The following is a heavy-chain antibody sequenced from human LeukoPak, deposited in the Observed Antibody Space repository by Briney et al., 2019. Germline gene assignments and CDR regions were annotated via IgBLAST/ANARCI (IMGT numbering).Heavy chain of an antibody. Sequence: GASVKVSCKASGYTFTSYDINWVRQATGRGLEWMGWMNPNSGNTGYAQKFQGRVTMTRNTSISTAYMELSSLRSEDTAVYYCARTPSDSGWFDYWGQGTLVTVSS. D-gene: IGHD2-15*01. V-gene: IGHV1-8*01. CDR2: MNPNSGNT. J-gene: IGHJ4*02. CDR3: ARTPSDSGWFDY. CDR1: GYTFTSYD.